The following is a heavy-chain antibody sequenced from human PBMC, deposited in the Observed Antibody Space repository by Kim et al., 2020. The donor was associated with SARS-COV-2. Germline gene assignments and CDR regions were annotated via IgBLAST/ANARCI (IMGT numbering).Heavy chain of an antibody. D-gene: IGHD2-15*01. Sequence: ASVKVSCKASGYTFTSYGISWVRQAPGQGLEWMGWISAYNGNTNYAQKLQGRVTMTTDTSTSTAYMELRSLRSDDTAVYYCARVLATIPDIVVVVAATNYGMDVWGQGTTVTVSS. CDR2: ISAYNGNT. CDR3: ARVLATIPDIVVVVAATNYGMDV. CDR1: GYTFTSYG. V-gene: IGHV1-18*04. J-gene: IGHJ6*02.